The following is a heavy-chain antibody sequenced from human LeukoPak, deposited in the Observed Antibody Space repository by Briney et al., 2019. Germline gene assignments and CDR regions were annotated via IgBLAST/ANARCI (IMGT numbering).Heavy chain of an antibody. D-gene: IGHD2-15*01. V-gene: IGHV3-23*01. CDR1: GFPFSSYA. CDR3: AKARGEQNGGSNY. J-gene: IGHJ4*02. Sequence: GGSLRLSCAASGFPFSSYAMSWVRPAPGKGLEWVSAISGSGGSTYYADSVKGRFTISRDNSKNTLYLQMNSLRAEDTAVYYCAKARGEQNGGSNYWGQGTLVTVSS. CDR2: ISGSGGST.